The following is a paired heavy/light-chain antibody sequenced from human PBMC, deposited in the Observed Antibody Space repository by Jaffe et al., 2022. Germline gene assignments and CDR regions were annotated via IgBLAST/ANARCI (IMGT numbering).Light chain of an antibody. J-gene: IGLJ3*02. CDR2: DVS. CDR3: SSYTSSSSLV. Sequence: QSALTQPASVSGSPGQSITISCTGTSSDVGGYNYVSWYQQHPGKAPKLMIYDVSNRPSGVSNRFSGSKSGNTASLTISGLQAEDEADYYCSSYTSSSSLVFGGGTKLTVL. CDR1: SSDVGGYNY. V-gene: IGLV2-14*03.
Heavy chain of an antibody. Sequence: QVTLKESGPVLVKPTETLTLTCTVSGFSLSNARMGVSWIRQPPGKALEWLAHIFSNDEKSYSTSLKSRLTISKDTSKSQVVLTMTNMDPVDTATYYCARILRLPYYYYYMDVWGKGTTVTVSS. CDR2: IFSNDEK. J-gene: IGHJ6*03. D-gene: IGHD4-17*01. V-gene: IGHV2-26*01. CDR1: GFSLSNARMG. CDR3: ARILRLPYYYYYMDV.